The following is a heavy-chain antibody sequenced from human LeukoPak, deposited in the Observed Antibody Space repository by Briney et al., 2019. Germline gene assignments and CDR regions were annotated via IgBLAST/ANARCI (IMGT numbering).Heavy chain of an antibody. Sequence: PGGSLRLSCAASRFTFSSYGMHWVRQAPGKGLEWVALIRHDGSNEYYADSMKGRFTTSRDNSKSTVYLEMNSLRLEDTAIYYCARDWGRGTSGSGWYNWFDPWGQGTLVTVSS. CDR1: RFTFSSYG. CDR3: ARDWGRGTSGSGWYNWFDP. J-gene: IGHJ5*02. V-gene: IGHV3-30*02. CDR2: IRHDGSNE. D-gene: IGHD6-19*01.